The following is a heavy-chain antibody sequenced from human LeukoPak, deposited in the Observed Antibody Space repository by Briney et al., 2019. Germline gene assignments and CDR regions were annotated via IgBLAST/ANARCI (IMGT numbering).Heavy chain of an antibody. J-gene: IGHJ4*02. CDR1: GGSISGYY. V-gene: IGHV4-59*08. CDR2: IYYTGSP. Sequence: PSETLSLTCTVSGGSISGYYWSWFRQPPGLGLEWIGYIYYTGSPNYNPSLKSRVTISVDTSNNQFSLRLSSVTAADTAVYYCARHANDGDYPLDYWGQGTLVTVSP. D-gene: IGHD4-17*01. CDR3: ARHANDGDYPLDY.